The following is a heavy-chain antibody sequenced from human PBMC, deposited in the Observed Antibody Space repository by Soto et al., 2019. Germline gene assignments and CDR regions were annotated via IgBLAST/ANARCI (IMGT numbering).Heavy chain of an antibody. CDR2: INAGTGIA. Sequence: ASVKVSCKASGYSFTTYAMHWVRQAPGQRLEWMGWINAGTGIAKYAQKFQDRVSISRDTSANTAYMELSSLRSEDTAVYYCARGAAAYYYDSSGYSPPPHWGQGTLVTVSS. V-gene: IGHV1-3*01. D-gene: IGHD3-22*01. CDR3: ARGAAAYYYDSSGYSPPPH. J-gene: IGHJ4*02. CDR1: GYSFTTYA.